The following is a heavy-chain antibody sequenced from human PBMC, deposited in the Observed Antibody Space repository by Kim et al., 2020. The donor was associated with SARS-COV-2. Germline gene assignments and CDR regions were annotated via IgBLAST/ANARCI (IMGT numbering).Heavy chain of an antibody. D-gene: IGHD4-17*01. CDR3: ARVNYGDYVLTFDY. V-gene: IGHV3-11*01. J-gene: IGHJ4*02. Sequence: DSVKGRFTISRDNAKNSLYLQMNSLRAEDTAVYYCARVNYGDYVLTFDYWGQGTLVTVSS.